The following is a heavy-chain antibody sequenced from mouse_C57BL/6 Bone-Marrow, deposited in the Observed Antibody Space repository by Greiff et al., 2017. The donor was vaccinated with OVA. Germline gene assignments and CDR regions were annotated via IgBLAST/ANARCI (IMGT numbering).Heavy chain of an antibody. Sequence: VQLQESGGGLVQPGGSMKLSCVASGFTFSNYWMNWVRQSPEKGLEWVAQIRLKSDNYATHYAESVKGRFTISRDDSKSSVYLQMNNLRAEDTGIYYCTDGKSFDYWGQGTTLTVSS. CDR1: GFTFSNYW. V-gene: IGHV6-3*01. CDR3: TDGKSFDY. D-gene: IGHD2-1*01. CDR2: IRLKSDNYAT. J-gene: IGHJ2*01.